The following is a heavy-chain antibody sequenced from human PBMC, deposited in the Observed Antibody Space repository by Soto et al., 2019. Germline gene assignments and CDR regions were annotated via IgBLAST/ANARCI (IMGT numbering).Heavy chain of an antibody. CDR3: ALSSGWPGWFDP. J-gene: IGHJ5*02. D-gene: IGHD6-19*01. CDR2: IYYSGST. CDR1: GGSISSYY. V-gene: IGHV4-59*01. Sequence: QVQLQESGPGLVKPSETLSLTCTVSGGSISSYYWSWIRQPPGKGLEWIGYIYYSGSTNYNPSLKSRVTISVDTSKNQFSLKLSSVTAADTAVYYCALSSGWPGWFDPWGQGTLVTVSS.